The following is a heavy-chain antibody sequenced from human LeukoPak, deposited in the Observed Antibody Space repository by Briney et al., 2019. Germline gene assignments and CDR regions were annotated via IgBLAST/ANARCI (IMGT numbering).Heavy chain of an antibody. CDR1: GYTFTAYY. CDR3: ARDHNSENWGSLGG. D-gene: IGHD7-27*01. V-gene: IGHV1-2*02. J-gene: IGHJ4*02. CDR2: INPNTGGT. Sequence: GASVQVSCKAPGYTFTAYYIHWVRQAPGQGLEWMGWINPNTGGTNYAQKFQGRVTMTRDTSINTAYMDLSRLTSDDTALYYCARDHNSENWGSLGGWGQGTLVTVSS.